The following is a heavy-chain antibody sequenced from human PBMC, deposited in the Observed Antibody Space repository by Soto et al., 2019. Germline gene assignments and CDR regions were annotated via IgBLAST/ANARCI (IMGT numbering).Heavy chain of an antibody. Sequence: GGSLRLSCAASGFTFGDHAMGWVRQAPGGGLEWGTFIRSKEYGGTSEYAASVKGRFPISRDDSQGIAYLQMDSLKTEDTAIYYCTRTGATWGALDYWGRGSLVTVSS. J-gene: IGHJ4*02. D-gene: IGHD1-26*01. V-gene: IGHV3-49*04. CDR2: IRSKEYGGTS. CDR3: TRTGATWGALDY. CDR1: GFTFGDHA.